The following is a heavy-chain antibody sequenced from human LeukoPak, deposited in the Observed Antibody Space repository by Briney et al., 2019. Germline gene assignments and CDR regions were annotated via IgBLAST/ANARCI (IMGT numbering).Heavy chain of an antibody. Sequence: SETLSLTCAVYGGSFSGYYGSWIRQPPGKGLEWIGEINHSGSTNYNPSLKSRVTISVDTSKNQFSLKLSSVTAADTAVYYCASLSMRRGILSADQILFDYWGQGTLVTVSS. CDR1: GGSFSGYY. D-gene: IGHD2/OR15-2a*01. CDR2: INHSGST. J-gene: IGHJ4*02. CDR3: ASLSMRRGILSADQILFDY. V-gene: IGHV4-34*01.